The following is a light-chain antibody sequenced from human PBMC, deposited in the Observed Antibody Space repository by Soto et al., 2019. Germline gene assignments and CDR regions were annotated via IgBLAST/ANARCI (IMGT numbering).Light chain of an antibody. CDR3: QQYGSSGT. J-gene: IGKJ1*01. CDR2: GAS. CDR1: QSVSNK. V-gene: IGKV3-20*01. Sequence: VMTQSQDTLSVSPGERSTRSFRASQSVSNKLVWYQQKPGQAPRLLICGASNRATGIPDRFSGSGSGTDFTLTISRLEPEDFAVYYCQQYGSSGTFGQGTNVDIK.